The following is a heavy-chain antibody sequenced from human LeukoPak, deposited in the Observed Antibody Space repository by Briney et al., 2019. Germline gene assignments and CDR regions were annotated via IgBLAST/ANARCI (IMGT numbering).Heavy chain of an antibody. Sequence: GGSLRLSCAASGFTFSNAWMDWVRQAPGKGLEWVGHIRSETDGGTPDYAAPVKGRFTISRDDSKNTLYLQMNGLKTEDTAVYYCTTAAFHWGQGTLVTVSS. D-gene: IGHD6-25*01. CDR3: TTAAFH. J-gene: IGHJ1*01. CDR1: GFTFSNAW. V-gene: IGHV3-15*01. CDR2: IRSETDGGTP.